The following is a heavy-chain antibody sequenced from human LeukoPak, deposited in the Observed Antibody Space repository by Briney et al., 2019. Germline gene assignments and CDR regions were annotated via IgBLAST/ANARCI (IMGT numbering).Heavy chain of an antibody. Sequence: GGSLRLPCVASGFSFTSYRMSWVRQAPGKGLEFVANINQDAGTTNYVDSVKGRFTISRDNAENSLYLQMSSLRAEDTALYYCARDPGWSSFDIWGQGIMVTVSS. CDR2: INQDAGTT. J-gene: IGHJ3*02. CDR1: GFSFTSYR. V-gene: IGHV3-7*01. CDR3: ARDPGWSSFDI. D-gene: IGHD2-15*01.